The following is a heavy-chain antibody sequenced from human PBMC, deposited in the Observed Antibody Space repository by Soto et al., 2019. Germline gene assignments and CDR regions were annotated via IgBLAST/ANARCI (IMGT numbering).Heavy chain of an antibody. CDR2: ISSSSSYI. Sequence: GGSLRLSCAASGFTFSSYSMNWVRQAPGKGLEWVSSISSSSSYIYYADSVKGRFTISRDNAENSLYLQMNSLRAEDTAVYYCARFSITGTQGYWGQGTLVTVSS. CDR3: ARFSITGTQGY. CDR1: GFTFSSYS. V-gene: IGHV3-21*01. J-gene: IGHJ4*02. D-gene: IGHD1-20*01.